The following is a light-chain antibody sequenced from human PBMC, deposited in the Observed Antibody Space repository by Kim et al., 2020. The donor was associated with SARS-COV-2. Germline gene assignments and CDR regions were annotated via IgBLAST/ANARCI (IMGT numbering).Light chain of an antibody. CDR1: QSVSRSY. CDR2: GAS. Sequence: SPGERATLACRASQSVSRSYLACYQQKPGQAPRLLIYGASSRATGIPDRFSGSGSGTDFTLTISRLEPEDFAVYYCQQYGSSPGTFGQGTKVDIK. CDR3: QQYGSSPGT. J-gene: IGKJ1*01. V-gene: IGKV3-20*01.